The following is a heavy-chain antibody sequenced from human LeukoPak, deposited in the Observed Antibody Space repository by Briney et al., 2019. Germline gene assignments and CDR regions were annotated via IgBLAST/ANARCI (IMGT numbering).Heavy chain of an antibody. CDR2: ISSSSSYI. CDR3: ARGEHDFWSGYVDY. D-gene: IGHD3-3*01. J-gene: IGHJ4*02. CDR1: GFTFSSYS. Sequence: GGSLRLSCAASGFTFSSYSMNWVRQAPGKGLEWVSSISSSSSYIYYADSVKGRFTISRDNAKNSLYLQMNSLRAEDTAVYYCARGEHDFWSGYVDYWGQGTLVTVSS. V-gene: IGHV3-21*01.